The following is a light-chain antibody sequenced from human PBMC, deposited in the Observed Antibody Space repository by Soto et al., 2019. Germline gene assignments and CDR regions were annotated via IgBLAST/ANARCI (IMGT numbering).Light chain of an antibody. V-gene: IGKV1-39*01. CDR3: QQSYSSPYT. CDR2: AAS. Sequence: DIQMTQSPSSLSASVGDRVTITCRASRSINIYLNWYQQKPGKAPKLLIYAASNLQSGVPSRFSGDGVGTNFTLTISSLQPEDFATYHCQQSYSSPYTFGQGTRLEIK. J-gene: IGKJ5*01. CDR1: RSINIY.